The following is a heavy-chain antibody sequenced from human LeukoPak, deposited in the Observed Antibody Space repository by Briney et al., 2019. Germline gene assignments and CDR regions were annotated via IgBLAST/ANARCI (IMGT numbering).Heavy chain of an antibody. J-gene: IGHJ4*02. V-gene: IGHV4-59*01. CDR3: ARVSSSWYVGSAYFDY. CDR2: IYYSGST. CDR1: GGSISSYY. D-gene: IGHD6-13*01. Sequence: SETLSLTCTVSGGSISSYYWSWIRQPPGKGLEWIGYIYYSGSTNYNPSLKSRVTISVDTSKNQFSLKLSSVTAADTAVYYCARVSSSWYVGSAYFDYWGQGTLVTVSS.